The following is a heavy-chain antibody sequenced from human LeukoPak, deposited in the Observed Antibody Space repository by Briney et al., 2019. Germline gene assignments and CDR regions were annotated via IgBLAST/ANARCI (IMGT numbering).Heavy chain of an antibody. J-gene: IGHJ3*02. Sequence: ASVKVSCKASGYTFTGYYMHWVRQAPGQGLEWMGWINPNSGGTNYAQKFQGRVTMTRDTSISTAYMELSRLRSDDTAVYYCARVRYTPINAFDIWGQGTMVTVSS. CDR2: INPNSGGT. V-gene: IGHV1-2*02. CDR1: GYTFTGYY. CDR3: ARVRYTPINAFDI. D-gene: IGHD1-1*01.